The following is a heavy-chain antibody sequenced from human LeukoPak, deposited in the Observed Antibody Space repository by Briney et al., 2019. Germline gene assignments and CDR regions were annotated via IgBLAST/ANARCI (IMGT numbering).Heavy chain of an antibody. CDR2: INPNSGGT. CDR3: ARAPGLEDYYGSGSYNPYYYYGMDV. D-gene: IGHD3-10*01. CDR1: GYTFTGYY. J-gene: IGHJ6*02. Sequence: ASVKVSCKASGYTFTGYYMHWVRQAPGQGLEWMGWINPNSGGTNYAQKFQSRVTMTRDTSISTAYMELSRLRSDDTAVYYCARAPGLEDYYGSGSYNPYYYYGMDVWGQGTTVTVSS. V-gene: IGHV1-2*02.